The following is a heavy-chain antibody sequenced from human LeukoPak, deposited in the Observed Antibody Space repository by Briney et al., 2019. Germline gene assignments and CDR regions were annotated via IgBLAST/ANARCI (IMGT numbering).Heavy chain of an antibody. Sequence: GASVKVSCKASGGTFTSYAISWVRQAPGQGLEWMGGNIPTFGTANYAQKFQGRVTITTGESTSTAYMQLSSLRSEDLAVYYCARHGGITVFGEAQPGGAFDIWGQGTIVTVSS. CDR2: NIPTFGTA. V-gene: IGHV1-69*05. J-gene: IGHJ3*02. CDR3: ARHGGITVFGEAQPGGAFDI. CDR1: GGTFTSYA. D-gene: IGHD3-3*01.